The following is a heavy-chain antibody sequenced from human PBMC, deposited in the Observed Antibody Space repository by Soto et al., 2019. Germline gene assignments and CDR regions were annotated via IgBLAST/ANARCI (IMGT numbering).Heavy chain of an antibody. D-gene: IGHD3-3*01. V-gene: IGHV4-34*01. J-gene: IGHJ4*02. Sequence: PSETLSLTCAVYGGSFSGYYWSWIRQPPGKGLEWIGEINHSGSTNYNPSLKSRVTISVDTSKNQFSLKLSSVTAADTAVYYCARGTMEYYDFWSGYYTYYFDYWGQGTLVTVSS. CDR3: ARGTMEYYDFWSGYYTYYFDY. CDR1: GGSFSGYY. CDR2: INHSGST.